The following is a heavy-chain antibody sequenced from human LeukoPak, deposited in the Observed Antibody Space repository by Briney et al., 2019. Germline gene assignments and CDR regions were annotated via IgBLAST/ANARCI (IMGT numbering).Heavy chain of an antibody. D-gene: IGHD4-17*01. CDR1: GCSFTSYW. V-gene: IGHV5-51*01. J-gene: IGHJ4*02. CDR2: IYPGDSDT. Sequence: GESLKISCKGSGCSFTSYWIGWVRQMPGKGLEWMGIIYPGDSDTRYSPSFQGQVTISADKSISTAYLQWSSLKASDTAMYYCARRSNDYGDLYYFDYWGQGTLVTVSS. CDR3: ARRSNDYGDLYYFDY.